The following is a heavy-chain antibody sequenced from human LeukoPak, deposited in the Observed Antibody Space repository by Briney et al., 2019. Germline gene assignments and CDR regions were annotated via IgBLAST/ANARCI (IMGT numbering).Heavy chain of an antibody. D-gene: IGHD4-17*01. CDR3: ARGTVTTCGPFDY. CDR1: GGTFSSYA. CDR2: IIPMFRTA. J-gene: IGHJ4*02. V-gene: IGHV1-69*06. Sequence: SVKVSCKASGGTFSSYAISWVRQASGQGLEWMGGIIPMFRTAHYAQKFQGRVTITADKSTSTAYMELSSLRSEDTAVYYCARGTVTTCGPFDYWGQGTLVTVSS.